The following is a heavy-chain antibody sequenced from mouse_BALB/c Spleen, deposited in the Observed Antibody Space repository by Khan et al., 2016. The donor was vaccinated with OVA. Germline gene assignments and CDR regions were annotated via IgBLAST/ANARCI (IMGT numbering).Heavy chain of an antibody. Sequence: QVQLQQSGAEPARPGASVKMSCTASGHTFTSNTMHWVRQRPGQGLEWIGYINPRSGYTNYNQKFNDKATLTADKSSSPAYMQLSSLTSEDSAFYYCARRTTAYAMDYWGQGTSVTVSS. D-gene: IGHD1-2*01. CDR3: ARRTTAYAMDY. J-gene: IGHJ4*01. CDR2: INPRSGYT. V-gene: IGHV1-4*01. CDR1: GHTFTSNT.